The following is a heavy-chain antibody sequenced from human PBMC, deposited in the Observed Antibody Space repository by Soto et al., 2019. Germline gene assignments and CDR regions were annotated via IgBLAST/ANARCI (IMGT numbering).Heavy chain of an antibody. D-gene: IGHD2-15*01. CDR1: GFTFSRYE. CDR3: ERGYCSGGSCYTDP. V-gene: IGHV3-48*03. J-gene: IGHJ5*02. CDR2: ISSSGSTN. Sequence: GGSLRLACAASGFTFSRYEMNWVRQAPGKGLEWVSYISSSGSTNYYADSVKGRFTISRDNAKNSLYLQMDSLRAEDTAVYYCERGYCSGGSCYTDPWGQGTLVTVSS.